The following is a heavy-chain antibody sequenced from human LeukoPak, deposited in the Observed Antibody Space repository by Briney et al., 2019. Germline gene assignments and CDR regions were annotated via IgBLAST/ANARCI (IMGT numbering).Heavy chain of an antibody. Sequence: PGGSLRLSCAASGFIFSSYPMSWVRQAPGKGLEWVSAISGTAENTYYADSVKGRFSISRDNSRNTVHLQMNSLRPEDTAVYYCANQRGGFWGQGTLVTVPS. V-gene: IGHV3-23*01. CDR2: ISGTAENT. CDR1: GFIFSSYP. CDR3: ANQRGGF. J-gene: IGHJ4*02. D-gene: IGHD3-10*01.